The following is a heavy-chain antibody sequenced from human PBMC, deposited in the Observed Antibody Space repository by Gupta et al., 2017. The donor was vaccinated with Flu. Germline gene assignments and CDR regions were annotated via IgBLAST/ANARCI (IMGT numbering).Heavy chain of an antibody. Sequence: PGQGLEGMGRFNPERGGTKYAQKLQGRVTMTGDTSVSAAYMEWSSLKSDDTAIYYCARGGYCSTTSCYEPFDSWGLGTQVTVSS. CDR2: FNPERGGT. D-gene: IGHD2-2*03. V-gene: IGHV1-2*06. J-gene: IGHJ4*02. CDR3: ARGGYCSTTSCYEPFDS.